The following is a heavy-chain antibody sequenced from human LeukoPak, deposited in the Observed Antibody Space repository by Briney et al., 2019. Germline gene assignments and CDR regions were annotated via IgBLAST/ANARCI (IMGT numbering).Heavy chain of an antibody. V-gene: IGHV4-39*01. CDR2: IYYSGST. CDR3: ARLHGEQIGRITMVRGSYGMDV. D-gene: IGHD3-10*01. Sequence: SETLSLTCTVSGGSISSSSYYWGWIRPPPGKGLEWIGSIYYSGSTYYNPSLKSRVTISVDTSKNQFSLKLSSVTAADTAVYYCARLHGEQIGRITMVRGSYGMDVWGQGTTVTVSS. CDR1: GGSISSSSYY. J-gene: IGHJ6*02.